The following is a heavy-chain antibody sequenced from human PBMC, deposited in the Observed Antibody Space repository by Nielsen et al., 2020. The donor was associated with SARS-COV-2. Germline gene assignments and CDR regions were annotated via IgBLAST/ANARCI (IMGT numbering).Heavy chain of an antibody. CDR1: GGSFSGYY. Sequence: SDTLSLTCAVYGGSFSGYYWSWIRQPPGKGLEWIGEINHSGSTNYNPSLKSRVTISVDTSKNQFSLKLSSVTAADTAVYYCARRLFRGPHFDYWGQGTLVTVSS. D-gene: IGHD3-16*01. V-gene: IGHV4-34*01. J-gene: IGHJ4*02. CDR3: ARRLFRGPHFDY. CDR2: INHSGST.